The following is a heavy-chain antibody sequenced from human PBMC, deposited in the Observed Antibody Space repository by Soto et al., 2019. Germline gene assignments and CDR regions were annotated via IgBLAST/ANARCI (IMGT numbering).Heavy chain of an antibody. V-gene: IGHV3-11*01. J-gene: IGHJ4*02. CDR2: MSPSGRTR. Sequence: QVQLVESGGGLVKPGGSLRLSCTASGFIFSDSYMTWIRQAPGKGLEWVSYMSPSGRTRHYADSVKGRFTISRDNAGNSLFLHINTMRAEDTAVYYCARGYGGYAVEYWGQGTLVTVSS. CDR3: ARGYGGYAVEY. D-gene: IGHD5-12*01. CDR1: GFIFSDSY.